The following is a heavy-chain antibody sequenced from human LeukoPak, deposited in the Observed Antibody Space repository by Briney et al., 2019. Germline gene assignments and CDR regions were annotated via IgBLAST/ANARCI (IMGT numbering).Heavy chain of an antibody. CDR3: ARPYYYDSRIDP. Sequence: SETLSLTCTVSGVSMSSGDYCWRWLRQPPGKGLEWIAYMYYSGSTYYNPSLKSRVTMSADTSKNQLSLKLSSVTAADTAVYYCARPYYYDSRIDPWGQGILVTVSS. J-gene: IGHJ5*02. D-gene: IGHD3-22*01. V-gene: IGHV4-30-4*01. CDR2: MYYSGST. CDR1: GVSMSSGDYC.